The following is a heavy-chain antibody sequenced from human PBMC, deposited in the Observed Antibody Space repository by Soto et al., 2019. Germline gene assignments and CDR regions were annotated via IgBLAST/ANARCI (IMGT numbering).Heavy chain of an antibody. J-gene: IGHJ5*02. CDR2: IAYDGSNR. D-gene: IGHD1-1*01. Sequence: QVQLVESGGGVVQPGRSLRLSCAASGFSISRSAMHWVRQAPGKGLEWVAVIAYDGSNRWYADSAKGRFTISRDNSKNTVYLQMSSLRGEDTAVYYCARDLQAGTDNVNGFAPCGQGTLVTVSS. V-gene: IGHV3-30*04. CDR3: ARDLQAGTDNVNGFAP. CDR1: GFSISRSA.